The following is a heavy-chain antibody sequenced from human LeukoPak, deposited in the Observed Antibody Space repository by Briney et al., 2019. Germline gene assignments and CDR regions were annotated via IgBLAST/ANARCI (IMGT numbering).Heavy chain of an antibody. Sequence: ASVKVSCTASGYTFTGYYMHWVRQAPGQGLEWMGWINPNSGGTNYAQKFQGWVTMTRDTSISTAYMELSRLRSDDTAVYYCALSYYGSGSYEYWGQGTLVTVSS. CDR3: ALSYYGSGSYEY. D-gene: IGHD3-10*01. V-gene: IGHV1-2*04. CDR2: INPNSGGT. J-gene: IGHJ4*02. CDR1: GYTFTGYY.